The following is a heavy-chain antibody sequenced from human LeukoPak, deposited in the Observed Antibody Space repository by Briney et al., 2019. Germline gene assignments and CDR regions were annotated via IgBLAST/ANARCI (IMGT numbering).Heavy chain of an antibody. D-gene: IGHD1-26*01. CDR2: ISSSSSHI. Sequence: GGSLRLSCAASGFTFSNYNMHWVRQAPGKGLEWVSYISSSSSHIYYADSVKGRFTISRDNANNSLSLQMNSLRAEDTAMYFCARDWEWELPFDYWGQGTLVTVSS. V-gene: IGHV3-21*01. J-gene: IGHJ4*02. CDR3: ARDWEWELPFDY. CDR1: GFTFSNYN.